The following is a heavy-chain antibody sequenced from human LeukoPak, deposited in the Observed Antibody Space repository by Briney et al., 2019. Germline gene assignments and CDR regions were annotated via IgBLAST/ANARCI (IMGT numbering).Heavy chain of an antibody. V-gene: IGHV4-59*08. CDR2: IYYSGST. Sequence: SETLPLTCTVSGGSISSYYWSWIRQPPGKGLEWIGYIYYSGSTNYNPSLKSRVTISVDTSKNQFSLKLSSVTAADTAVYYCARLALGTTLDYWGQGTLVTVSS. CDR3: ARLALGTTLDY. J-gene: IGHJ4*02. CDR1: GGSISSYY. D-gene: IGHD4-17*01.